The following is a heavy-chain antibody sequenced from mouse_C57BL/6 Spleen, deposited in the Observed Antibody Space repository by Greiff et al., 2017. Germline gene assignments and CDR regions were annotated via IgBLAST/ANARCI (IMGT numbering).Heavy chain of an antibody. CDR2: IYPGSGNT. CDR3: ARGRGPYYAMDY. CDR1: GYTFTDYY. Sequence: QVQLQQSGAELVRPGASVKLSCKASGYTFTDYYINWVKQRPGQGLEWIARIYPGSGNTYYNEKFKGKATLTAEKSSSTAYMQLSSLTSEDAAVYFCARGRGPYYAMDYWGQGTSVTVSS. J-gene: IGHJ4*01. V-gene: IGHV1-76*01.